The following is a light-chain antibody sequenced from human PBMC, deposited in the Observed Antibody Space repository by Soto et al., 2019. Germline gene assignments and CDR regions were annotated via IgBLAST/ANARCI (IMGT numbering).Light chain of an antibody. CDR2: AAS. CDR3: HQYGRSPGPFT. CDR1: QSVSNAY. V-gene: IGKV3-20*01. J-gene: IGKJ3*01. Sequence: EIVLTQSPGTLSLSPGERATLSCRASQSVSNAYLAWYQQKPGQAPRLLIYAASSRATGIPDRFSGSGSGTDFDLTISRRGPEDFAVYFCHQYGRSPGPFTFGPGTKVDIK.